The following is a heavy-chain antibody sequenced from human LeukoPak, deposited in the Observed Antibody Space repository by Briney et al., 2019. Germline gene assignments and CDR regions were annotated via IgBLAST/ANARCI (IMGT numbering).Heavy chain of an antibody. CDR1: GDSISSGDYH. J-gene: IGHJ4*02. D-gene: IGHD6-13*01. V-gene: IGHV4-30-4*01. CDR2: IYYSGST. CDR3: ARDRGGIGAVDY. Sequence: TSETLSLTCAVSGDSISSGDYHWSWIRQPPGKGLEWIGYIYYSGSTYYNPSLKSRITISVDTSKNQFSLKVSSVTAADTAVYYCARDRGGIGAVDYWGQGTLVTVSS.